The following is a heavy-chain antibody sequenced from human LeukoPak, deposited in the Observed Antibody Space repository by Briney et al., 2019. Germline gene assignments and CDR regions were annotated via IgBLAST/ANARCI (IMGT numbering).Heavy chain of an antibody. J-gene: IGHJ4*02. CDR1: GGSISSYY. D-gene: IGHD2-2*02. CDR3: ARLYESSDY. Sequence: SETLSLTCTVSGGSISSYYWSWIRQPPGKGLEWIGYIYYSGSTNYKPSLKSRVNISVDMSKNQFSLKLSSVAAADTAVYYCARLYESSDYWGQGTLVTVSS. V-gene: IGHV4-59*01. CDR2: IYYSGST.